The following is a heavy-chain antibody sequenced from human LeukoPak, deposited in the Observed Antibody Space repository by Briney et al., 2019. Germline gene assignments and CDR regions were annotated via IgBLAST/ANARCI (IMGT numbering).Heavy chain of an antibody. CDR3: AREFSDYGDYAIDY. V-gene: IGHV4-4*07. Sequence: SETLSLTCTVSGGSISSYYWSWIRQPAGKGLEWIGRIYTSGSTNYNPSLKSRVTMSLDTSKNQFSLKLSSVTAADTAVYYCAREFSDYGDYAIDYWGQGTLVTVSS. CDR2: IYTSGST. D-gene: IGHD4-17*01. CDR1: GGSISSYY. J-gene: IGHJ4*02.